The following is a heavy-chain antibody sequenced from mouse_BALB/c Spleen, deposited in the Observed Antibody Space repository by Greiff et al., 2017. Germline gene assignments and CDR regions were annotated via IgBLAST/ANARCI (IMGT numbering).Heavy chain of an antibody. CDR1: GFTFTDYY. CDR2: IRNKANGYTT. Sequence: EVNVVESGGGLVQPGGSLRLSCATSGFTFTDYYMSWVRQPPGKALEWLGFIRNKANGYTTEYSASVKGRFTISRDNSQSILYLQMNTLRAEDSATYYCARGGHYRYDNYAMDYWGQGTSVTVSS. D-gene: IGHD2-14*01. J-gene: IGHJ4*01. CDR3: ARGGHYRYDNYAMDY. V-gene: IGHV7-3*02.